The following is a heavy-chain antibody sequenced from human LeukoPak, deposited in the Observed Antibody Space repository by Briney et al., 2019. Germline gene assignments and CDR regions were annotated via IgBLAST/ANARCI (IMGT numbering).Heavy chain of an antibody. CDR3: ARAVRGLDFWSGYYTGSYYYYYMDV. J-gene: IGHJ6*03. Sequence: PSETLSLTCAVYGGSFSGYYRSWIRQPPGKGLEWIGEINHSGSTDYNPSLKSRVTISVDTSKNQFSLKLSSVTAADTAVYYCARAVRGLDFWSGYYTGSYYYYYMDVWGKGTTVTVSS. V-gene: IGHV4-34*01. CDR1: GGSFSGYY. D-gene: IGHD3-3*01. CDR2: INHSGST.